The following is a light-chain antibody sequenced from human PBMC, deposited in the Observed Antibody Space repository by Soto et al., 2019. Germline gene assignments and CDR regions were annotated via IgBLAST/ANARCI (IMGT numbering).Light chain of an antibody. CDR2: GAS. V-gene: IGKV3-20*01. J-gene: IGKJ4*01. Sequence: EIVLTQSPGTLSLSPGERATLSCRASQSVSSSYFSWYQQKPGQAPRLLIYGASSRATGIPDRFSGSGSGTDFTLTISRREPEDFAVYYCQQYGSSPPQLNFGGGTKVEIK. CDR1: QSVSSSY. CDR3: QQYGSSPPQLN.